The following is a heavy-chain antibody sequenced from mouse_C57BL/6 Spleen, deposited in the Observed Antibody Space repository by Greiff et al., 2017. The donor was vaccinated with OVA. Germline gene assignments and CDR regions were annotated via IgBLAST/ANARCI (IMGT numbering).Heavy chain of an antibody. CDR1: GYTFTDYY. Sequence: VQLQQSGPVLVKPGASVKMSCKASGYTFTDYYMNWVKQSHGKSLEWIGVINPYNGGTSYNQKFKGKATLTVDKSSSTAYMELNRLTSEDSAVYYCANYYGSSPVDYWGQGTTLTVSS. V-gene: IGHV1-19*01. CDR3: ANYYGSSPVDY. CDR2: INPYNGGT. D-gene: IGHD1-1*01. J-gene: IGHJ2*01.